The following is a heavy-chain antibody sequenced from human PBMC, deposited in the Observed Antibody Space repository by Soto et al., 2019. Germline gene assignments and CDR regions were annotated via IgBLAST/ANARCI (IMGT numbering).Heavy chain of an antibody. Sequence: SQTLSLTCTVSGCYLSSGGYYWSWIRPHPGKGLEWIGYIYYSGSTYYNPSLKSRVTISVDTSKNQFSLKLSSVTAADTAVYSCASSSGYSYYFDYWGQGTLVTVSS. CDR2: IYYSGST. CDR3: ASSSGYSYYFDY. CDR1: GCYLSSGGYY. V-gene: IGHV4-31*03. D-gene: IGHD2-15*01. J-gene: IGHJ4*02.